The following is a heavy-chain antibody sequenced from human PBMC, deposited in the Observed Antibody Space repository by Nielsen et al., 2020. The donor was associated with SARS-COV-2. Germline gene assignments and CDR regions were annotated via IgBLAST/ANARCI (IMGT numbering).Heavy chain of an antibody. J-gene: IGHJ4*02. CDR3: ARDEIAVAGTFDY. CDR1: GFTFSSYS. Sequence: GESLKISCAASGFTFSSYSMNWVRQAPGKGLEWVSSISSSSYIYYADSVKGRFTISRDNAKNSLYLQMNSLRAEDTAVYYCARDEIAVAGTFDYWGQGTLVTVSS. V-gene: IGHV3-21*01. CDR2: ISSSSYI. D-gene: IGHD6-19*01.